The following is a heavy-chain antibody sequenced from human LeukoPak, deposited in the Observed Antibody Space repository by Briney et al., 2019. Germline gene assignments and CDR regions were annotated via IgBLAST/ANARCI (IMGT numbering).Heavy chain of an antibody. CDR2: FDPEDGET. Sequence: ASVKVSCKVSGYTLTELSMHWVRQAPGKGLEWMGGFDPEDGETIYAQKFQGRVTMTEDTSTDTAYMELSSLRSEDTAVYYCATPTLIYCSSTSCYPFDYWGQGTLVTVPS. CDR3: ATPTLIYCSSTSCYPFDY. V-gene: IGHV1-24*01. CDR1: GYTLTELS. D-gene: IGHD2-2*01. J-gene: IGHJ4*02.